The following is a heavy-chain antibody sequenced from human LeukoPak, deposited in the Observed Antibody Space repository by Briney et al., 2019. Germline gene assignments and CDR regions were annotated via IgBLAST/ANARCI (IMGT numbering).Heavy chain of an antibody. CDR3: AKDIVGGGDDY. J-gene: IGHJ4*02. CDR1: GFTFSSYG. Sequence: GGSLRLSCAASGFTFSSYGMHWVRQAPGKGLEWVACIRYDGSNKKYVDSVKGRFTISRDNSKNTLYLQMNSLRAEDTAVYYCAKDIVGGGDDYWGQGILVTVS. CDR2: IRYDGSNK. V-gene: IGHV3-30*02. D-gene: IGHD2-21*02.